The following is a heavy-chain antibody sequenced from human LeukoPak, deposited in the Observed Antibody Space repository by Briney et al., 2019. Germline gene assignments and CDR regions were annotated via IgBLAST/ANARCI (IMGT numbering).Heavy chain of an antibody. CDR3: ASRVAAAGHHYFDY. D-gene: IGHD6-13*01. CDR1: GCTFSSCE. V-gene: IGHV3-48*03. CDR2: ISYSDSTT. J-gene: IGHJ4*02. Sequence: GGSLRLSCAASGCTFSSCEMNWVRQAPGKGLEWVSYISYSDSTTQYADSVKGRFTISRDNAKNSLYLQMNSLRAEDTAVYYCASRVAAAGHHYFDYWGQGTLVTVSS.